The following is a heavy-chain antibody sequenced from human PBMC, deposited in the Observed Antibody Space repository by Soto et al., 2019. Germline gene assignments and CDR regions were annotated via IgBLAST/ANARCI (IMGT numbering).Heavy chain of an antibody. Sequence: DVQLVESGGGLVRPGGSLRLSCAASGFTNTNHWMHWVRQAPETGLVWVSRIDSDGIYTSYADSVKGRFTISRDNAKNTLYLQMNDLRTEDTAVYYCGSVFEYWGQGSLVTVSS. CDR1: GFTNTNHW. CDR3: GSVFEY. V-gene: IGHV3-74*01. J-gene: IGHJ4*02. CDR2: IDSDGIYT.